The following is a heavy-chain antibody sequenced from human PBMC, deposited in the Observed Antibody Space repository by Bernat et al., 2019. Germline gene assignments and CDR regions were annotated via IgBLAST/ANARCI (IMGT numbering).Heavy chain of an antibody. CDR3: ARRSCNRMDDNIFDY. Sequence: EVQLVESGGGLVKPGGSLRLSCAASGFTFSDYIMNWVRQAPGQGLEWVSSISSSSSYIYYAASVRGRFTIARDNAKSSLYLQVNSLRAEDTAEYYCARRSCNRMDDNIFDYWGQGTLVTVSS. V-gene: IGHV3-21*01. CDR1: GFTFSDYI. D-gene: IGHD1-1*01. J-gene: IGHJ4*02. CDR2: ISSSSSYI.